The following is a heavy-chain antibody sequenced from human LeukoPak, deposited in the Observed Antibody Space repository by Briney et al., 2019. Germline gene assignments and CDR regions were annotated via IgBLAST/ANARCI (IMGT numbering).Heavy chain of an antibody. J-gene: IGHJ5*02. CDR2: IYDGGHT. CDR3: ARARCDTCGYGS. V-gene: IGHV3-66*02. CDR1: GFAVSNNY. Sequence: TGGSLRLSCAASGFAVSNNYMCWVRQAPGKGLEWVAVIYDGGHTDYADSVKGRFTISRDSSKNTLYLQMNSLRPEDTAEYYCARARCDTCGYGSWGQGTLVTVSS. D-gene: IGHD3-22*01.